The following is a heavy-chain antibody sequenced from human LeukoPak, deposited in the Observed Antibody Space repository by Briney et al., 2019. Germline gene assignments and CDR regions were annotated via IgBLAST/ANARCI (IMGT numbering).Heavy chain of an antibody. CDR3: ASDIYDYNTLPPLFQH. J-gene: IGHJ1*01. Sequence: GGSLRLSCAASGFSFSNYAMSWVRQAPGKGLEWVSAISGSSGPTHYADSVKGRFTISRDNSKKTLYLQMNSLRAEDTAVYYCASDIYDYNTLPPLFQHWGQGTLVTVSS. CDR1: GFSFSNYA. V-gene: IGHV3-23*01. D-gene: IGHD4-11*01. CDR2: ISGSSGPT.